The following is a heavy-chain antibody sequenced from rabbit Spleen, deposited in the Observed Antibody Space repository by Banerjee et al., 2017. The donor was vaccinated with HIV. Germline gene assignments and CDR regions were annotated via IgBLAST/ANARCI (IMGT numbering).Heavy chain of an antibody. CDR2: IGAGSGAT. Sequence: QQLVESGGGLVKPGASLTLTCKASGFSFSSGYYMSWVRQAPGKGLEWIGCIGAGSGATYYASWAKGRVTISKTSSTTVTLQMTSLTAADTATYFCARGEHFSVGFSAFAIYLDLWGPGTLVTVS. J-gene: IGHJ4*01. CDR1: GFSFSSGYY. V-gene: IGHV1S40*01. D-gene: IGHD6-1*01. CDR3: ARGEHFSVGFSAFAIYLDL.